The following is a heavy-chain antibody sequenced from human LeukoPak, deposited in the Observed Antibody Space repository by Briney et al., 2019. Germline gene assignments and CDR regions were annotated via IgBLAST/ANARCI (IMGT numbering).Heavy chain of an antibody. J-gene: IGHJ2*01. Sequence: ASVKVSRKASGYTFTDYFMHWVRLAPGQGLEWMGWINPKSGGTNSAQKFQGRVTMTRDTSITTAYMELSRLSSDDTAVYYCARHPGKVTNDWYFDLWGRGTLVTVSS. D-gene: IGHD4-23*01. CDR1: GYTFTDYF. CDR3: ARHPGKVTNDWYFDL. CDR2: INPKSGGT. V-gene: IGHV1-2*02.